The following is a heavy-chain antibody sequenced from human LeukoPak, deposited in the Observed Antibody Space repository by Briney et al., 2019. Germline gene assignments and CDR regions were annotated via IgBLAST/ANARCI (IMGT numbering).Heavy chain of an antibody. D-gene: IGHD6-19*01. V-gene: IGHV3-48*03. J-gene: IGHJ4*02. CDR1: GFTFSSYE. CDR2: ISSSGSTI. Sequence: GGSLRLSCAASGFTFSSYEMNWVRQAPGKGLEWVSYISSSGSTIYYADSVKGRFTISRDNAKNSLYLQMNSLRAEDTAVYYCARDFPYIAVAGNDYWGQGTLVTVSS. CDR3: ARDFPYIAVAGNDY.